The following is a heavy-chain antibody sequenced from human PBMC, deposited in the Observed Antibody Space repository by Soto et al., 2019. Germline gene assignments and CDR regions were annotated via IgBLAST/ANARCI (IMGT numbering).Heavy chain of an antibody. D-gene: IGHD3-3*01. V-gene: IGHV4-34*01. CDR1: GGSFSGYY. CDR2: INHSGST. Sequence: SETLSLTCAVYGGSFSGYYWSWIRQPPGKGLEWIGEINHSGSTNYNPSLKSRVTISVDTSKNQFSLKLSSVTAADTAVYYCARPYYDFWSGFFYGMDVWGQGTAVTVSS. J-gene: IGHJ6*02. CDR3: ARPYYDFWSGFFYGMDV.